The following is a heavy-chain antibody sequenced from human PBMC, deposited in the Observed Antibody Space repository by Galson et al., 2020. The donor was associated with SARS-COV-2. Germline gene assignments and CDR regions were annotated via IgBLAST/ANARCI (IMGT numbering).Heavy chain of an antibody. J-gene: IGHJ3*02. CDR2: IYPGDSDT. CDR3: ARRRYYYGSGSYPGAFDI. D-gene: IGHD3-10*01. V-gene: IGHV5-51*01. Sequence: KIGESLKISCKGSGYSFTSYWIGWVRQMPGKGLEWMGIIYPGDSDTRYSPSFQGQVTISADKSISTAYLQWSSLKASDTAMYYCARRRYYYGSGSYPGAFDIWGQGTMVTVSS. CDR1: GYSFTSYW.